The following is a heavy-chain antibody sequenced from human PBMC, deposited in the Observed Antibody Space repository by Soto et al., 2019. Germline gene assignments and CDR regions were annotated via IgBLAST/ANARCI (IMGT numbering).Heavy chain of an antibody. V-gene: IGHV4-34*01. D-gene: IGHD4-4*01. CDR2: VDHSGSA. CDR1: GGSISRYY. J-gene: IGHJ6*02. CDR3: ARGMTTAPTSARIFYYYALDV. Sequence: SETLSLTCTVSGGSISRYYWSFIRQPPGRGLEWVGEVDHSGSANYSPSLKSRVTISVDTSKNQFSLNLTSVTAADTAVYYCARGMTTAPTSARIFYYYALDVWGHGTTVTVSS.